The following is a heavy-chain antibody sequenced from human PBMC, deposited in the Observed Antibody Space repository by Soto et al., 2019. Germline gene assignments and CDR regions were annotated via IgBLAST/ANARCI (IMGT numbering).Heavy chain of an antibody. CDR1: GYTFTGHY. V-gene: IGHV1-2*02. CDR3: GRGRSGQLVVFY. CDR2: IGPASGDT. D-gene: IGHD3-10*01. J-gene: IGHJ4*02. Sequence: ASVKVSCKASGYTFTGHYIHWVRQAPGQGPEWMGEIGPASGDTRYAQKFQGRVTMTRDTSITTVYMELNNLSPDDPAVYYCGRGRSGQLVVFYWGQGTPVTV.